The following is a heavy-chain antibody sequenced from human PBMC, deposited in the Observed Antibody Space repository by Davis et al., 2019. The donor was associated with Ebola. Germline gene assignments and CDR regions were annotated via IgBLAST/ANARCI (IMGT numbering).Heavy chain of an antibody. CDR3: ARDSGLRFLEWSDAFDI. CDR2: ISAYNGNT. CDR1: GYTFTSYG. V-gene: IGHV1-18*04. D-gene: IGHD3-3*01. J-gene: IGHJ3*02. Sequence: AASVKVSCKASGYTFTSYGISWVRQAPGQGLEWMGWISAYNGNTNYAQKLQGRVTMTTDTSTSTAYMEPRSLRSDDTAVYYCARDSGLRFLEWSDAFDIWGQGTMVTVSS.